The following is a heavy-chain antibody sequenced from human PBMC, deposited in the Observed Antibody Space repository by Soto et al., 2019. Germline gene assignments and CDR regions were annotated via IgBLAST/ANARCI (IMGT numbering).Heavy chain of an antibody. V-gene: IGHV1-46*01. CDR2: INPRDGST. J-gene: IGHJ6*02. CDR1: GNTFTRNK. Sequence: ASVKVSCKVSGNTFTRNKIHWVRQAPGQGLELMGMINPRDGSTTYAQTFRGRLIVTRDTSTTMVYMELSSLIFDDTAVYFCARDLNHDFWTDPYHFFGMDVWGQGTTVTVYS. CDR3: ARDLNHDFWTDPYHFFGMDV. D-gene: IGHD3-3*01.